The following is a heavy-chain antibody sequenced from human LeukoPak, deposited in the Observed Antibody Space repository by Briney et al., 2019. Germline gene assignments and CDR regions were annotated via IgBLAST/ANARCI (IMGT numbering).Heavy chain of an antibody. CDR1: GGSFSGYY. CDR2: INHSGST. J-gene: IGHJ4*02. V-gene: IGHV4-34*01. Sequence: SETLSLTCAVYGGSFSGYYWSWIRQPPGKGLEWIGEINHSGSTNYNPSLKSRVTISVDTSKNQFSLKLSSVTAADTAVYYCASPSGYRLGGFDYWGQGTLVTVSS. D-gene: IGHD3-22*01. CDR3: ASPSGYRLGGFDY.